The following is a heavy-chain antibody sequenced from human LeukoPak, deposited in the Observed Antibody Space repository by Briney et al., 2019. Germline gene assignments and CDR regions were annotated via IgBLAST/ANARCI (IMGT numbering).Heavy chain of an antibody. CDR2: KFSHDGST. V-gene: IGHV1-46*02. Sequence: ASVKVSCKTSGYSFNSHHVHWVRQAPGQGLEWMGVKFSHDGSTSTAQKFQGRVTLTRDTSTSTVGMELSSLRSEDTAVYYCARVLGYTTVTIPHLFDPWGQGTLVTVSS. D-gene: IGHD4-17*01. CDR3: ARVLGYTTVTIPHLFDP. CDR1: GYSFNSHH. J-gene: IGHJ5*02.